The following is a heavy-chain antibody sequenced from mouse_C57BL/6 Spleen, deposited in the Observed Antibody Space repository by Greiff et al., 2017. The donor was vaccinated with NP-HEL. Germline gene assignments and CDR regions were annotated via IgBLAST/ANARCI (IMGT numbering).Heavy chain of an antibody. J-gene: IGHJ2*01. V-gene: IGHV1-52*01. CDR3: ARGPNWDLFDY. Sequence: QVQLQQPGAELVRPGSSVKLSCKASGYTFTSYWMHWVKQRPIQGLEWIGNIDPSDSETHYNQKFKDKATLTVDKSSSTAYMQLSSLTSEDSAVYYCARGPNWDLFDYWGQGTTLTVSS. D-gene: IGHD4-1*01. CDR2: IDPSDSET. CDR1: GYTFTSYW.